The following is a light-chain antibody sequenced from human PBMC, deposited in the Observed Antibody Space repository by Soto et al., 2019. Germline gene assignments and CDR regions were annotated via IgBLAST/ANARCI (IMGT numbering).Light chain of an antibody. CDR2: DNS. J-gene: IGLJ1*01. CDR3: QVWDDRSDHLYV. CDR1: IIGGKS. Sequence: SYDLTQPPSVSVAPGQTATITCGENIIGGKSVHWYQQKPGQAPVLVVFDNSDRPSGIPARFSGSNSGNTATLTINRVEAGDEADYYCQVWDDRSDHLYVFGTGTKVTVL. V-gene: IGLV3-21*02.